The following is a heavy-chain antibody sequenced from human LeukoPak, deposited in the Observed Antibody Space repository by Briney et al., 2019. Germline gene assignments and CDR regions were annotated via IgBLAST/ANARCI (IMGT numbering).Heavy chain of an antibody. D-gene: IGHD3-3*01. Sequence: PSETLSLTCAVSGYSISDGYYWGWIRQPPRKGLEWIGRFYHSGSTYYNPSLKSRVTISVDTSKTQFSLKLSSVTAADTAVYYCARHPITIFGVDMGNWFDPWGQGTLVTVSS. V-gene: IGHV4-38-2*01. CDR1: GYSISDGYY. J-gene: IGHJ5*02. CDR2: FYHSGST. CDR3: ARHPITIFGVDMGNWFDP.